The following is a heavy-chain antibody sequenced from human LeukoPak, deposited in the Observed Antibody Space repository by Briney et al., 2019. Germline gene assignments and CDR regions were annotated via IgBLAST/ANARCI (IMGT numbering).Heavy chain of an antibody. CDR3: ARADYGDPFDY. Sequence: PAASVKVSCKASGYSFTSNYIHWVRQAPGQGLEWMGMIYPRDGSTSYAQRFQDRVTVTRDTSTSTVHMELSGLRSEDTAVYCARADYGDPFDYWGQGTLVTVSS. D-gene: IGHD4-17*01. CDR2: IYPRDGST. J-gene: IGHJ4*02. V-gene: IGHV1-46*01. CDR1: GYSFTSNY.